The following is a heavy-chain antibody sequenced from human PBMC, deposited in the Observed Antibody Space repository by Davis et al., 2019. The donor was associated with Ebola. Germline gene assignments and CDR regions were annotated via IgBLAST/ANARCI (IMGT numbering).Heavy chain of an antibody. V-gene: IGHV3-7*03. CDR2: IKQDGSET. Sequence: GGSLRLSCAASEFTFSTYWMSWVRQAPGKGLEWVANIKQDGSETHYVDSVKGRFSISRDNSKSSLYLQMTSLRAEDSAVYYCARDLVGFGYSYSGNYYYGMDLWGHGTTVTVSS. CDR3: ARDLVGFGYSYSGNYYYGMDL. J-gene: IGHJ6*02. CDR1: EFTFSTYW. D-gene: IGHD5-24*01.